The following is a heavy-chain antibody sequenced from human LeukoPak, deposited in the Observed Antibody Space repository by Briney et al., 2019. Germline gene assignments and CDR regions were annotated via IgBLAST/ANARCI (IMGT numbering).Heavy chain of an antibody. D-gene: IGHD3-16*01. V-gene: IGHV3-33*01. CDR2: IWYDGSNK. CDR1: GFTFSSYG. CDR3: ARDSLPYYDYVWGSSGMDV. J-gene: IGHJ6*02. Sequence: GGSLRLSCAASGFTFSSYGMHWVRQAPGKGLEWVAVIWYDGSNKYYADSVKGRFTISRDNSKNTLYLQMNSLRAEDTAVYYCARDSLPYYDYVWGSSGMDVWGQGTTVPVSS.